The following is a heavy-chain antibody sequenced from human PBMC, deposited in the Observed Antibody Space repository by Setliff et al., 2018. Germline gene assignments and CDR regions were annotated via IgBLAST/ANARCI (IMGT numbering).Heavy chain of an antibody. J-gene: IGHJ6*03. CDR3: ARVSGFLYVDV. V-gene: IGHV4-34*01. D-gene: IGHD3-3*01. CDR2: INHRGST. Sequence: PSETLSLTCAAYGGTFSDYHWTWIRQSPEKGLEWIGEINHRGSTNYNPSLKSRVTMSVDTTKNQFSLKLTSVTAEDTAVYYCARVSGFLYVDVWGKGTTVTVSS. CDR1: GGTFSDYH.